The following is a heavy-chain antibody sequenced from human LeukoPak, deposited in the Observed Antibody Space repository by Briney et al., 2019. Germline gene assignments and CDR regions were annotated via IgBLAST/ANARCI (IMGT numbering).Heavy chain of an antibody. CDR2: ISGSGGST. CDR3: ARESPLGYYYYMDV. V-gene: IGHV3-23*01. Sequence: GGSLRLSCAASGFTFSSYAMSWVRQAPGKGLEWVSAISGSGGSTYYADSVKGRFTISRDNAKNSLYLQMNSLRAEDTAVYYCARESPLGYYYYMDVWGKGTTVTVSS. J-gene: IGHJ6*03. CDR1: GFTFSSYA.